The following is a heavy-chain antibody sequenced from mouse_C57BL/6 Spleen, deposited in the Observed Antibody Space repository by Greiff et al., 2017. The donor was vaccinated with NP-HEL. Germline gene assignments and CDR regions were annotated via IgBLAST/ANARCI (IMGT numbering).Heavy chain of an antibody. Sequence: EVQGVESGGGLVKPGGSLKLSCAASGFTFSSYTMSWVRQTPEKRLEWVATISGGGGNTYYPDSVKGRFTISRDNAKNTLYLQRSSLRSEDTALYYCASHYSNRAMDYWGQGTSVTVSS. D-gene: IGHD2-5*01. CDR1: GFTFSSYT. V-gene: IGHV5-9*01. CDR3: ASHYSNRAMDY. J-gene: IGHJ4*01. CDR2: ISGGGGNT.